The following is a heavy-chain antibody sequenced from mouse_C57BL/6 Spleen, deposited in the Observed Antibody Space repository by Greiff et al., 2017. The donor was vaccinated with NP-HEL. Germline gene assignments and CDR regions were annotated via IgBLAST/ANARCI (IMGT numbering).Heavy chain of an antibody. Sequence: VKLQESGAELVKPGASVKISCKASGYAFSSYWMNWVKQRPGKGLEWIGQIYPGDGDTNYNGKFKGKATLTADKSSSTAYMQLSSLTSEDSAVYFCARWGATDYYAMDYWGQGTSVTVSS. V-gene: IGHV1-80*01. D-gene: IGHD6-1*01. CDR2: IYPGDGDT. J-gene: IGHJ4*01. CDR1: GYAFSSYW. CDR3: ARWGATDYYAMDY.